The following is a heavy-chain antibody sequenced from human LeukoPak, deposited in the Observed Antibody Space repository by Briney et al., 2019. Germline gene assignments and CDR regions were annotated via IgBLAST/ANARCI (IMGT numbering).Heavy chain of an antibody. V-gene: IGHV3-30-3*01. Sequence: GGSLRLSCAASGFTFSSYAMHWVRQAPGKGLEWVAVISYDGSNKYYADSVKGRFTISRDNSKNTLYLQMNSLRAEDTVVYYCARVGGSGYQYFQHWGQGTLVTVSS. CDR2: ISYDGSNK. CDR1: GFTFSSYA. D-gene: IGHD3-22*01. J-gene: IGHJ1*01. CDR3: ARVGGSGYQYFQH.